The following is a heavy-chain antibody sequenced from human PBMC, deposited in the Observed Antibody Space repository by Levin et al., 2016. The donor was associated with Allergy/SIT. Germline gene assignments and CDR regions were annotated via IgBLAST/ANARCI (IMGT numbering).Heavy chain of an antibody. CDR2: IIPIFGTA. CDR1: GGTFSSYA. V-gene: IGHV1-69*13. D-gene: IGHD7-27*01. Sequence: SVKVSCKASGGTFSSYAISWVRQAPGQGLEWMGGIIPIFGTANYAQKFQGRVTITADESTSTAYMELSSLRSEDTAVYYCAREANWGQPFDYWGQGTLVTVSS. J-gene: IGHJ4*02. CDR3: AREANWGQPFDY.